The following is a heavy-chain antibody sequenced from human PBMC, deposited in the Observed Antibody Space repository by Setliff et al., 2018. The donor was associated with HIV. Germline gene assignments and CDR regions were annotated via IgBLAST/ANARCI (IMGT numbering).Heavy chain of an antibody. CDR2: IKTDDGSP. CDR1: GYSFSNYA. D-gene: IGHD4-17*01. Sequence: ASVKVSCKASGYSFSNYAINWVRQAPGQGLEWMGWIKTDDGSPTYAQGFTGRFVFSVDTSVTTAYLQISSLKAVDTAVYYCARALYGDYGGDLNWLDPWGQGTLVTVSS. CDR3: ARALYGDYGGDLNWLDP. J-gene: IGHJ5*02. V-gene: IGHV7-4-1*02.